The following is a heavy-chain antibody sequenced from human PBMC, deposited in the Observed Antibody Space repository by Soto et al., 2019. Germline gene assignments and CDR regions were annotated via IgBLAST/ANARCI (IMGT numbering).Heavy chain of an antibody. CDR3: ASGRGLPKAFDY. D-gene: IGHD3-10*01. V-gene: IGHV1-69*02. CDR2: IIPILGIA. J-gene: IGHJ4*02. CDR1: GGTFSSYT. Sequence: SLKVSCKASGGTFSSYTISWVRQAPGQGLEWMGRIIPILGIANYAQKFQGRVTITADKSTSTAYMELSSLRSEDTAVYYCASGRGLPKAFDYWGQGTLVTVSS.